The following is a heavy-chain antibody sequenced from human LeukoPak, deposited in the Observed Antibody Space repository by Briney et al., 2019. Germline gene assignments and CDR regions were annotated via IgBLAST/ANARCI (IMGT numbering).Heavy chain of an antibody. V-gene: IGHV3-53*01. CDR3: ARARPGVAGFFDC. J-gene: IGHJ4*02. CDR1: GFTVSSNY. D-gene: IGHD1-14*01. Sequence: GGSLRLSCAASGFTVSSNYMSWVRQAPGKGLEWVSVIYSGGNTYYADSVKGRFTFSRDNSKNTLYLQMNSLRVEDTAVYYCARARPGVAGFFDCWGPGTLVTVSS. CDR2: IYSGGNT.